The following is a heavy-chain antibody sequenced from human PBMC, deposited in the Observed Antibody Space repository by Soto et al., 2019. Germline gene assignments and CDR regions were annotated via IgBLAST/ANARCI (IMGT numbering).Heavy chain of an antibody. Sequence: ASVKVSCKASGYTFTSYAMHWVRQAPGQRLEWMGWINAGNGNTKYSQKFQGRVTITRDTSASTAYMELSSLRSEDTAVYYCAREQTDYGDLYFDYWGQGTLVTVSS. CDR3: AREQTDYGDLYFDY. J-gene: IGHJ4*02. D-gene: IGHD4-17*01. V-gene: IGHV1-3*01. CDR1: GYTFTSYA. CDR2: INAGNGNT.